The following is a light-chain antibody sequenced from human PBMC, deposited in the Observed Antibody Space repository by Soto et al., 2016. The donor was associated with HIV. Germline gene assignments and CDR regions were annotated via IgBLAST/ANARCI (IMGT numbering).Light chain of an antibody. V-gene: IGLV3-21*03. CDR3: QVWDSSSDHVV. J-gene: IGLJ2*01. Sequence: SYVLTQPPSVSVAPGKTATITCGGNNIGGKSVHWFQQKPGQAPVLVVYDDSDRPSGIPERFSGSNSGNTATLTISRVEAGDKADYYCQVWDSSSDHVVFGGGTKLTVL. CDR1: NIGGKS. CDR2: DDS.